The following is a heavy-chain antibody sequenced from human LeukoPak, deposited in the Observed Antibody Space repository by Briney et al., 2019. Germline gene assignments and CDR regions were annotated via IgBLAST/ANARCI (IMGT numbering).Heavy chain of an antibody. V-gene: IGHV3-48*04. CDR2: ISSSGSTI. D-gene: IGHD5-24*01. Sequence: GGSLRLSCAASGFTFSSYWMSWVRQAPGKGLEWVSYISSSGSTIYYADSVKGRSTISRDNAKNSLYLQMNSLRAEDTAVYYCARDRGWLRKADYWGQGTLVTVSS. J-gene: IGHJ4*02. CDR3: ARDRGWLRKADY. CDR1: GFTFSSYW.